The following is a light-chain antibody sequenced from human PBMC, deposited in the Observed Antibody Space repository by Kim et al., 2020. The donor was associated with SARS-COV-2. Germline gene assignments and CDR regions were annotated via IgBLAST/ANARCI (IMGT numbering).Light chain of an antibody. CDR2: KAS. CDR1: QSISNW. CDR3: QQYNSFPYT. Sequence: SASVGDRVTITCRASQSISNWLAWYQQKPGKAPNLLIYKASSLESGVPSRFSGSGSGTEFTLTISSLQPDDFATFYCQQYNSFPYTFGQGTKLEI. V-gene: IGKV1-5*03. J-gene: IGKJ2*01.